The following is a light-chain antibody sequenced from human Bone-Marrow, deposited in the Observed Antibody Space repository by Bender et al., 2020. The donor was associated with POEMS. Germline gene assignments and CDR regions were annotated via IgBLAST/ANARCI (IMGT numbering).Light chain of an antibody. Sequence: SYELTQPPSVSVSPGQTATITCSGERLGGKYVFWYQQKPGQSPVLLIYQDIKRPSGISERFSGSNSGHSGSIATLTISGTQAMDEADYYCAAWDDSLNGRYVFGSGTKVTVL. J-gene: IGLJ1*01. CDR1: RLGGKY. V-gene: IGLV3-1*01. CDR3: AAWDDSLNGRYV. CDR2: QDI.